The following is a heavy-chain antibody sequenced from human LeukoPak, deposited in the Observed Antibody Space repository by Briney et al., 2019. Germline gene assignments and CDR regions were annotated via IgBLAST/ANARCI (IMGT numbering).Heavy chain of an antibody. J-gene: IGHJ4*02. CDR1: GFTFSSYS. CDR2: ISGSGGST. Sequence: PGGSLRLSCAASGFTFSSYSMNWVRQAPGKGLEWVSAISGSGGSTYYADSVKGRFTISRDNPKNTLYLQMNSLRAEDTAVYYCAKKSVVGPAPSDYWGQGTLVTVSS. V-gene: IGHV3-23*01. D-gene: IGHD2-15*01. CDR3: AKKSVVGPAPSDY.